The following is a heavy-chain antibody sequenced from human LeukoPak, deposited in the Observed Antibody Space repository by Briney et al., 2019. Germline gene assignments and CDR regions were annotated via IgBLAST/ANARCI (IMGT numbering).Heavy chain of an antibody. J-gene: IGHJ3*02. Sequence: SETLSLTCTVSRCSVSSYPWTWIRQPAGKGLEYIGRIHGSGSTNYNPSLLGLVTISVDSSKNQISLRLTSVTAADTAVYFCAREAGWNFNAFDIWGQGTMVTV. V-gene: IGHV4-4*07. CDR3: AREAGWNFNAFDI. D-gene: IGHD6-19*01. CDR1: RCSVSSYP. CDR2: IHGSGST.